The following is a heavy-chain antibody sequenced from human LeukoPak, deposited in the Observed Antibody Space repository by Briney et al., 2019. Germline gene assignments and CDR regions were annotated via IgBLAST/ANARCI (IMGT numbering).Heavy chain of an antibody. Sequence: SSETLSLTCTVSGGSISSYYWSWIRQPPGKGLEWIGYIYYSGSTNYNPSLKSRVTISVDTSKNQFSLKLSSVTAADTAVYYCARSGPSYDFWSGYYRDYYYYMDVWGKGITVTVSS. CDR3: ARSGPSYDFWSGYYRDYYYYMDV. CDR2: IYYSGST. CDR1: GGSISSYY. J-gene: IGHJ6*03. D-gene: IGHD3-3*01. V-gene: IGHV4-59*01.